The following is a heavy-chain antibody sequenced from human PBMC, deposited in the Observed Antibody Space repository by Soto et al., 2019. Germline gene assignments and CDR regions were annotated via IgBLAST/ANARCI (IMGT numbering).Heavy chain of an antibody. CDR3: AKDLGSDYDFWSGIYDY. CDR2: ISGSGGST. V-gene: IGHV3-23*01. Sequence: EVQLLESGGGLVQPGGSLRLSCAASGFTFSRYAMSWVRQAPGKGLEWVSAISGSGGSTYYADSVKGRFTISRDNSKNTLYLQMNSLRAEDTAVYYCAKDLGSDYDFWSGIYDYWGQGTLVTVSS. J-gene: IGHJ4*02. D-gene: IGHD3-3*01. CDR1: GFTFSRYA.